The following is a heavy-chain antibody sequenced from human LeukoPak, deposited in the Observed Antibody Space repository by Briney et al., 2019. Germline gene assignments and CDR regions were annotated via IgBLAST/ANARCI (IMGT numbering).Heavy chain of an antibody. Sequence: GGSLRLSCAASGFTVSSNYMSWVRQAPGKGLEWVSSTSGSSDFIYYADSVKGRFTISRDNAKNSLYLQMHSLRAEDTAVYFCAREILGEFGLDYWGQGALVTVSS. CDR1: GFTVSSNY. CDR3: AREILGEFGLDY. V-gene: IGHV3-21*01. J-gene: IGHJ4*02. D-gene: IGHD3-3*01. CDR2: TSGSSDFI.